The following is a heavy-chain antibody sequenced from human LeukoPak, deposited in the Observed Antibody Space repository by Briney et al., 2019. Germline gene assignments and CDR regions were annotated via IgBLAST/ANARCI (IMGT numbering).Heavy chain of an antibody. CDR3: ARRVRGVPYYMDV. Sequence: SETLSLXCTVSGGSSSSSSYYWGWSRQPPGKGLEWIGSIYYSGSTYYNPSLKSRVTISVDTSKNQFSLKLSSVTAADTAVYYCARRVRGVPYYMDVWGKGTTVTVSS. D-gene: IGHD3-10*01. V-gene: IGHV4-39*01. J-gene: IGHJ6*03. CDR2: IYYSGST. CDR1: GGSSSSSSYY.